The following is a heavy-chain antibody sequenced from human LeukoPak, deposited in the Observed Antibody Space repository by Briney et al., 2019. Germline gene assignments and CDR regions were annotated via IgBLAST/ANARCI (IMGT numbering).Heavy chain of an antibody. CDR3: ATSPYYDSTGALDI. J-gene: IGHJ3*02. D-gene: IGHD3-22*01. CDR2: IYYSGST. CDR1: GGSISSYY. Sequence: SETLSLTCTVSGGSISSYYWSWIRQPPGKGLEWIGYIYYSGSTNYNPSLKSRVTISVDTSKNQFSLKLSSVTAADTAVYYCATSPYYDSTGALDIWGQGTMVTVSS. V-gene: IGHV4-59*01.